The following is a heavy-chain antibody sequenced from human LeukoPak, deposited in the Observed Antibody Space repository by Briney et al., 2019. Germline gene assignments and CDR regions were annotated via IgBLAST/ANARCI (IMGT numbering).Heavy chain of an antibody. CDR1: GFTVSSNY. CDR2: IYSGGST. CDR3: AKNYCSSTSCYAAAFDI. D-gene: IGHD2-2*01. Sequence: GGSLRLSCAASGFTVSSNYMSGVRQAPGKGLEWVSVIYSGGSTYYADSVKGRFTISRDNSKNTLYLQMNSLRAEDTAVYYCAKNYCSSTSCYAAAFDIWGQGTMVTVSS. V-gene: IGHV3-66*01. J-gene: IGHJ3*02.